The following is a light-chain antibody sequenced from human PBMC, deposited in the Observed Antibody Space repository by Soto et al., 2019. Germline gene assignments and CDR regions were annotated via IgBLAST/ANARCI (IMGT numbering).Light chain of an antibody. J-gene: IGLJ2*01. Sequence: QTVVTQEPSFSVSPGGTVTLTCGLSSGSVSTNYYPSWYQQAPGQAPRTLIYRTNTRSSGVPDRFPGSILGNKAALTIAGAQADDESDYYCVLYMGGGWVFGGGTKLTVL. CDR1: SGSVSTNYY. CDR3: VLYMGGGWV. CDR2: RTN. V-gene: IGLV8-61*01.